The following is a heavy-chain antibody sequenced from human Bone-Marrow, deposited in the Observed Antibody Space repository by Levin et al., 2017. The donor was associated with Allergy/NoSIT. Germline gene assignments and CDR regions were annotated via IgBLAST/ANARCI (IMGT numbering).Heavy chain of an antibody. J-gene: IGHJ4*02. CDR2: ISGTGGST. V-gene: IGHV3-23*01. Sequence: QAGGSLRLSCEASGFPFSNYAMSWVRQAPGKGLAWVAAISGTGGSTYYAGSVRGRFTISRDNSKNTLHLQMNSLRAEDTAVYYCAKYRHADTLFEDWGLGTLVTVSS. CDR3: AKYRHADTLFED. CDR1: GFPFSNYA.